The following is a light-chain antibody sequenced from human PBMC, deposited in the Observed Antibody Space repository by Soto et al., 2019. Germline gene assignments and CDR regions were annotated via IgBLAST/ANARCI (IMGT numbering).Light chain of an antibody. CDR2: EVS. J-gene: IGLJ2*01. Sequence: QSALTQPASVSGSPGQSITISCTGTSSDVGGYNYVSWYQQHPGKAPKLMIFEVSNRPSGVSNRFSGSKSGNMASLTISGLQAEDEADYYCSSYTSGSTRVVFGGGTKATVL. CDR1: SSDVGGYNY. CDR3: SSYTSGSTRVV. V-gene: IGLV2-14*01.